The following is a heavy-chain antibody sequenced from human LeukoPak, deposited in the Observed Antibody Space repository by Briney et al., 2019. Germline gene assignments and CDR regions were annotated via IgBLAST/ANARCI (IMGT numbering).Heavy chain of an antibody. CDR1: GFTLRSHW. CDR3: TRGGEYSSGPFDY. Sequence: GGSLRLSCAASGFTLRSHWMHWVRQAPGKGLVWVSCINSAGSSTGYADSVKGRFTISRDNAKNTLYLQINSLRAEDTAVYYCTRGGEYSSGPFDYWGQGTLVTVSS. V-gene: IGHV3-74*01. J-gene: IGHJ4*02. CDR2: INSAGSST. D-gene: IGHD6-19*01.